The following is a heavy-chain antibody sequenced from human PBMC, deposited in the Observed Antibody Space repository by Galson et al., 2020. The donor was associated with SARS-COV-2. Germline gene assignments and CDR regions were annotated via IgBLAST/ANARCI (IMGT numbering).Heavy chain of an antibody. V-gene: IGHV3-30*18. J-gene: IGHJ4*02. CDR3: AKENDILTGYVLVMSPHFDY. CDR2: ISYDGSNK. Sequence: GGSLRLSCAASGFTFSSYGMHWVRQAPGKGLEWVAVISYDGSNKYYADSVKGRFTISRDNSKNTLYLQMNSLRAEDTAVYYCAKENDILTGYVLVMSPHFDYWGQGTLVTVSS. D-gene: IGHD3-9*01. CDR1: GFTFSSYG.